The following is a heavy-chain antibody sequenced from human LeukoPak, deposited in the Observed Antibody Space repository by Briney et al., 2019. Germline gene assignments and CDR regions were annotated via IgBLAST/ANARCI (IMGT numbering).Heavy chain of an antibody. CDR1: GGTFSSYA. D-gene: IGHD1-26*01. V-gene: IGHV1-69*05. J-gene: IGHJ4*02. CDR3: ASSGGYSNYFDY. Sequence: ASVKVSCKASGGTFSSYAISWVRQAPGQGLEWMGRIIPIFGTANYAQKFQGRVTITTDESTSTAYMELSSLRSEDTAVYYCASSGGYSNYFDYWGQGTLVTVSS. CDR2: IIPIFGTA.